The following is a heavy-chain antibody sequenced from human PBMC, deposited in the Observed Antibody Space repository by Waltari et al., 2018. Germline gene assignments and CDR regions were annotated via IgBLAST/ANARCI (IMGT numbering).Heavy chain of an antibody. J-gene: IGHJ3*02. D-gene: IGHD3-22*01. CDR3: VRDQWFAFDI. V-gene: IGHV3-7*01. CDR1: GFTLSHYW. CDR2: IMTDGREE. Sequence: EVQLVESGGGLVQPGGSLSLSCAASGFTLSHYWMRWVRQAPGKGPEWVANIMTDGREEYYVDSVRGRFTISRDNAKNSLYLQMNSLRPEDTAVYYCVRDQWFAFDIWGQGTTVTVSS.